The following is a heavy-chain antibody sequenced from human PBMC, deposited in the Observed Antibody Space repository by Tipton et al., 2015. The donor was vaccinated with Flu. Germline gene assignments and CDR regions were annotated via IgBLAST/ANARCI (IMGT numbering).Heavy chain of an antibody. CDR3: ARPGGPAAVNPFSYFDF. D-gene: IGHD2-15*01. V-gene: IGHV1-69*13. Sequence: QSGPEVKKPGASVKVSCKASGYTVTSYGISWVRQAPGQGLEWMGGIVPVLSTTNHAQKFQGRLTITADESTSTAYMELRSLRSDDTAVYYCARPGGPAAVNPFSYFDFWGQGTLVTVSS. CDR1: GYTVTSYG. J-gene: IGHJ4*02. CDR2: IVPVLSTT.